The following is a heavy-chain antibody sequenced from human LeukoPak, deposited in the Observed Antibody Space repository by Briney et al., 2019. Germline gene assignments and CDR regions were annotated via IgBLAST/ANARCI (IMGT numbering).Heavy chain of an antibody. CDR2: ISSSSSYI. CDR3: ARGPYSGSYSYYYMDV. V-gene: IGHV3-21*01. D-gene: IGHD1-26*01. Sequence: GGSLRLSCAASGFTFSSYSMNWVRQAPGKGLEWVSSISSSSSYIYYADSVKGRFTISRDNAKNSLYLQMNSLRAEDTAVYYCARGPYSGSYSYYYMDVWGKGTTVTVSS. J-gene: IGHJ6*03. CDR1: GFTFSSYS.